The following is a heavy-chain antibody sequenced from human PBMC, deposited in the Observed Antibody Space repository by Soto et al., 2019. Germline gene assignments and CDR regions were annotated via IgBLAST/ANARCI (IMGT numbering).Heavy chain of an antibody. CDR2: FYSSGSI. Sequence: SETLSLTCFVSGYSITAGGYYWSWIRHHPGKGLEWIGSFYSSGSIIYNPSLRSRVSISGGTSSNQFSMSLTSVTAADTARYYCARMYSSGSGWFHPWGQGTLVTVSS. CDR1: GYSITAGGYY. CDR3: ARMYSSGSGWFHP. V-gene: IGHV4-31*03. D-gene: IGHD6-19*01. J-gene: IGHJ5*02.